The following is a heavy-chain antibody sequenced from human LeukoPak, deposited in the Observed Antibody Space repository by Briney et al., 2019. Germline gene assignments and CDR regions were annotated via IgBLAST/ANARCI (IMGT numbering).Heavy chain of an antibody. V-gene: IGHV3-48*03. CDR2: ISSSGSTI. CDR3: AREVQGWLQQWGFDY. J-gene: IGHJ4*02. Sequence: GGSLRLSCAASGFTFSSYEMNWVRQAPGKGLEWVSYISSSGSTIYYADSVKGRFTISRDNAKNSLYLQMNSLRAEDTAVYYCAREVQGWLQQWGFDYWGQGTLVTVSS. D-gene: IGHD5-24*01. CDR1: GFTFSSYE.